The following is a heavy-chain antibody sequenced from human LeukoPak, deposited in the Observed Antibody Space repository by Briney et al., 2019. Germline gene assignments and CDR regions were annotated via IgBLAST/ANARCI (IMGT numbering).Heavy chain of an antibody. J-gene: IGHJ6*03. CDR3: ARDRRYYDSSVSYYYYYMDV. CDR1: GGSITTNSYY. CDR2: IHYSGTT. V-gene: IGHV4-39*06. D-gene: IGHD3-22*01. Sequence: SETLSLTCIVSGGSITTNSYYWAWIRQPPGEGLEWIATIHYSGTTYYNPSLRSRVTISVDSSKNHFPLMLSSVTAADTAMYYCARDRRYYDSSVSYYYYYMDVWGKGTTVTVSS.